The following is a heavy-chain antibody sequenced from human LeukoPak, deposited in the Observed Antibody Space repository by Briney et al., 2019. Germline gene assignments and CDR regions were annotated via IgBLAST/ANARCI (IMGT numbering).Heavy chain of an antibody. D-gene: IGHD3-10*01. CDR1: GYTFTTYY. J-gene: IGHJ4*02. CDR3: ARDSGMVRGTVDY. Sequence: ASVKVSCKASGYTFTTYYMHWVRQAPGQGLEWMGTINPSGGSTTYAQKFQGRVTMTRDMSTSTVYMELSSLRSEDTAVYYCARDSGMVRGTVDYWGQGTLVTVSS. CDR2: INPSGGST. V-gene: IGHV1-46*01.